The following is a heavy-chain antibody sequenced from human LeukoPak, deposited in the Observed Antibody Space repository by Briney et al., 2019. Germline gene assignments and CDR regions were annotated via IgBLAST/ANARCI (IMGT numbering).Heavy chain of an antibody. CDR1: GFTFRSYA. CDR2: INGSGGST. V-gene: IGHV3-23*01. D-gene: IGHD5-24*01. J-gene: IGHJ4*02. CDR3: AKDPGGYNFHGFDY. Sequence: GGSLTLSRAPSGFTFRSYAMRWVRQAAGREREWVSAINGSGGSTYYPDSVKGRFTISRDNSKNTLYLQMNSLRAEDTAVYYCAKDPGGYNFHGFDYWGQGTLVTVSS.